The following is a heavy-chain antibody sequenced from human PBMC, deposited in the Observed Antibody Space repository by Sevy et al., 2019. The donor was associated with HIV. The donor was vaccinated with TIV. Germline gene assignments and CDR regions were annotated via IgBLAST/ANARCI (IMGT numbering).Heavy chain of an antibody. J-gene: IGHJ6*03. CDR1: GFSFDSYG. CDR3: AKGGGGHYDPDEIGYYFYYYNMDV. V-gene: IGHV3-23*01. Sequence: GGSLRLSCAVSGFSFDSYGMTWVRQAPGKGLEWVSGISGSGTRTYHADSVKGRFIISRDNSKNTLYLQMNSLRSEDTGIYYCAKGGGGHYDPDEIGYYFYYYNMDVWGKGTTVTVSS. CDR2: ISGSGTRT. D-gene: IGHD3-22*01.